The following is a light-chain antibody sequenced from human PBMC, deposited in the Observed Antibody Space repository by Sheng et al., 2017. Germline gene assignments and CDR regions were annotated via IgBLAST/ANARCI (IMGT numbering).Light chain of an antibody. CDR3: QQYQSTPT. CDR1: QSVGSSY. Sequence: EIVLTQSPGTLSLSPGERATLSCRASQSVGSSYLVWYQQKPGQAPRLLIYGASNRATGIPDRFSGSGSGTDFTLTISRLEPEDFAVYYCQQYQSTPTFGGGTKVEIK. V-gene: IGKV3-20*01. CDR2: GAS. J-gene: IGKJ4*01.